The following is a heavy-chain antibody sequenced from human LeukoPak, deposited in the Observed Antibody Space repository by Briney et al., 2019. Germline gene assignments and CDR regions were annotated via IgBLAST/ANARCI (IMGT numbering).Heavy chain of an antibody. D-gene: IGHD3-10*01. CDR2: ISAYNGNT. CDR3: ARVGITMVRGVIIFGHY. V-gene: IGHV1-18*01. Sequence: ASVKVSCKASGYTFTSYGISWVRQAPGQGLEWMGWISAYNGNTNYAQKLQGRVTMTTDTSTSTAYMELRSLRSDDTAVYYCARVGITMVRGVIIFGHYWGQGTLVTVSS. J-gene: IGHJ4*02. CDR1: GYTFTSYG.